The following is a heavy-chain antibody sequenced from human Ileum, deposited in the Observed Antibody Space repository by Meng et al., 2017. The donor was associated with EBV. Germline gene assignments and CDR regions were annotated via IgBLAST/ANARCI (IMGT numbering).Heavy chain of an antibody. CDR1: DYTFMGYG. Sequence: VQPVQSGPEGKKPGASVKVSCKASDYTFMGYGVSWVRQAPGQGLEWMAWLGAHDGDTSHAPKFQGRVTVSADRPTATAYMELRSLRSDDTAVYYCARGTPGRSYSDYWGQGTLVTVSS. J-gene: IGHJ4*02. D-gene: IGHD3-10*01. CDR3: ARGTPGRSYSDY. CDR2: LGAHDGDT. V-gene: IGHV1-18*01.